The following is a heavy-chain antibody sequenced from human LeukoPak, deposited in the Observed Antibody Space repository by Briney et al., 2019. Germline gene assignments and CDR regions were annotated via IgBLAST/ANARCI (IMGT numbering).Heavy chain of an antibody. V-gene: IGHV3-21*01. CDR3: ARFIVSWSGYYEEDFDY. CDR2: ISSSSSYI. Sequence: GGSLRLSCAASGFTFSSYSMNWVRPAPGKGLEWVSSISSSSSYIYYADSVKGRFTISRDNAKNSLYLQMNSLRAEDTAVYYCARFIVSWSGYYEEDFDYWGQGTLVTVSS. D-gene: IGHD3-3*01. CDR1: GFTFSSYS. J-gene: IGHJ4*02.